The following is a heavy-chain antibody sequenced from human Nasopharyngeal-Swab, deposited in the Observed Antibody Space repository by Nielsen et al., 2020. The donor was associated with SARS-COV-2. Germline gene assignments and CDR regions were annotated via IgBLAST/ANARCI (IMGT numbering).Heavy chain of an antibody. D-gene: IGHD2-2*01. CDR2: INTNTGNP. CDR1: GYTFTSYA. CDR3: AREGDIVVVPSPAGFDP. V-gene: IGHV7-4-1*02. Sequence: ASVQVSCKASGYTFTSYAMNWVRQAPGQGLAWMGWINTNTGNPTYAQGFTGRFVFSLDTSVSTAYLQISSLKAEDTAVYYCAREGDIVVVPSPAGFDPWGQGTLVTVSS. J-gene: IGHJ5*02.